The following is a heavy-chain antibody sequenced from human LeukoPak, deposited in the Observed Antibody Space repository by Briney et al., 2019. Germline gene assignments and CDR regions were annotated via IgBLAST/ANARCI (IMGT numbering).Heavy chain of an antibody. CDR3: ARKYYYDSTGSDTFDI. J-gene: IGHJ3*02. CDR1: GFTVSNNY. CDR2: MYSGGST. D-gene: IGHD3-22*01. Sequence: GGSLRLSCAASGFTVSNNYMSWVRQAPGKGLEWVSIMYSGGSTYYADSVQGRFTISRDSSKNTVYLQMNSLRAEDTAVYYCARKYYYDSTGSDTFDIWGQGTMVTVSS. V-gene: IGHV3-53*01.